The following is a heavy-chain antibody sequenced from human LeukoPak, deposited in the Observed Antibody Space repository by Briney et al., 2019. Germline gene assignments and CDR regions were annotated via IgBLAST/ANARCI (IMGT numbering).Heavy chain of an antibody. CDR3: ARDTVDRIAVAPENY. Sequence: ASVKVSCKASGYTFTSYYMHWVRQAPGQGLEWMGIINPSGGSTSYAQEFQGRVTMTRDASTSTVYMELSSLRSEDTAVYYCARDTVDRIAVAPENYWGQGTLVTVSS. D-gene: IGHD6-19*01. CDR2: INPSGGST. CDR1: GYTFTSYY. J-gene: IGHJ4*02. V-gene: IGHV1-46*01.